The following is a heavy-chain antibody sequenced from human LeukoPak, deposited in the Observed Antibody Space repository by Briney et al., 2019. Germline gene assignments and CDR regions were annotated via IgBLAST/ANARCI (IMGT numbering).Heavy chain of an antibody. D-gene: IGHD6-19*01. J-gene: IGHJ4*02. V-gene: IGHV4-59*01. CDR3: ARVPQQWLHYSDY. CDR2: IYYSGST. Sequence: SETLSLTCTVSGGSISSYYWSWIRQPPGKGLEWLGYIYYSGSTNYNPSLKSRVTISVDTSKNQFSLKLSSVTAADTAVYYCARVPQQWLHYSDYWGQGTLVTVSS. CDR1: GGSISSYY.